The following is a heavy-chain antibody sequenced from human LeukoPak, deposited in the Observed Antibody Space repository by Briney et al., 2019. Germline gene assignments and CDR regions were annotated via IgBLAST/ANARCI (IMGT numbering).Heavy chain of an antibody. J-gene: IGHJ4*02. D-gene: IGHD1-1*01. Sequence: GASVKVSCKASGYTFTSYGISWVRQAPGQGLEWMGWISANNGDTDYPPKLLDRVTMTTDTYTSTAYMELRSLRSDGTAMYYCARESHETREDYWGQGTLVTVSS. CDR3: ARESHETREDY. CDR2: ISANNGDT. CDR1: GYTFTSYG. V-gene: IGHV1-18*01.